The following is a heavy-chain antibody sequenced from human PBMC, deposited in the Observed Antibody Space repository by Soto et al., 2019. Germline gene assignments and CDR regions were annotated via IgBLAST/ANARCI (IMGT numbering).Heavy chain of an antibody. CDR1: GYSFTDYY. CDR2: VKTNTGGT. J-gene: IGHJ3*02. D-gene: IGHD3-22*01. V-gene: IGHV1-2*02. Sequence: ASVEVCCKASGYSFTDYYMHWMRQAPGKGLEWMGWVKTNTGGTNYAQRCHGRVTLASYTSISAGYMELSSLRSYDTALFYCATLYSGGYNCNALEIWGQGTMVTISS. CDR3: ATLYSGGYNCNALEI.